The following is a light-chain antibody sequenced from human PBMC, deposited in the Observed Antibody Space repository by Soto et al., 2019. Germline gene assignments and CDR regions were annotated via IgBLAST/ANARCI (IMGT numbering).Light chain of an antibody. CDR1: QGIGDT. CDR2: DTS. J-gene: IGKJ4*01. V-gene: IGKV3-20*01. Sequence: EVVMRQSPATLSVSPGEGATLSCRDSQGIGDTLAWYQHKPGQTPRLLIYDTSTRATGVPTRFSCSRCGTDFTLTISRLEPEDFAVYYCQQYGSSLGVTFGGGTKVDIK. CDR3: QQYGSSLGVT.